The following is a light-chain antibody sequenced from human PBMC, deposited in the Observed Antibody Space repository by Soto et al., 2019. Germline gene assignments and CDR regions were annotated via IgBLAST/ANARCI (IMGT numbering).Light chain of an antibody. CDR1: QDISNY. J-gene: IGKJ3*01. CDR2: DAS. CDR3: QQYDDLPPFA. Sequence: IQMTQSPSPLSAPVGDTVTITRPLSQDISNYLNWSQQKPGKAPQLLIYDASNLETGVPSRFSGSGSGTDFSLTIRSLQPEDFATYYCQQYDDLPPFAFGPGTKVDIK. V-gene: IGKV1-33*01.